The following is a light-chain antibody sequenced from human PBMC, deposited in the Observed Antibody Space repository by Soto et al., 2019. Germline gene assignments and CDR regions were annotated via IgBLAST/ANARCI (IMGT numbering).Light chain of an antibody. CDR3: QQYGGSSRT. Sequence: EIVFTQSPGTLSLSPGERATLSCRASQSVSSSYLGWYQQKPGQAPRLPIYGASSRATGIPDRFSGSGSGTDFTLTISRLEPEDFAVYYCQQYGGSSRTFGQGTKVDIK. V-gene: IGKV3-20*01. CDR2: GAS. J-gene: IGKJ1*01. CDR1: QSVSSSY.